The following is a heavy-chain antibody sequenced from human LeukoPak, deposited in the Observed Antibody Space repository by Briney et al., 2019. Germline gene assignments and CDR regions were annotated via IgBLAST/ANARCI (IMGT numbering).Heavy chain of an antibody. CDR2: IDGGGGGT. CDR1: GFTFSTYS. Sequence: PGGSLRLSCAASGFTFSTYSVSSVRQAPGQGLEWVSSIDGGGGGTYYAASVKGRFTISRDNSKNTLYLQMNNLRAEDTAVYICALLSSVCSGGYCSFDYWGQGTLVTVS. V-gene: IGHV3-23*01. D-gene: IGHD2-15*01. J-gene: IGHJ4*02. CDR3: ALLSSVCSGGYCSFDY.